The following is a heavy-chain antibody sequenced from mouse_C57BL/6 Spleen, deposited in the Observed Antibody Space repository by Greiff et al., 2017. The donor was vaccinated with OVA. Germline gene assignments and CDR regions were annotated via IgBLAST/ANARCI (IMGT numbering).Heavy chain of an antibody. CDR1: GFNIKDDY. CDR3: TLTGTWAY. D-gene: IGHD4-1*01. Sequence: VQLQQSGAELVRPGASVKLSCTASGFNIKDDYMHWVKQRPEQGLEWIGWIDPENGDTEYASKFQGKATITADTSSNTAYLQLNSLTSEDTAVYYCTLTGTWAYWGQGTLVTVSA. V-gene: IGHV14-4*01. J-gene: IGHJ3*01. CDR2: IDPENGDT.